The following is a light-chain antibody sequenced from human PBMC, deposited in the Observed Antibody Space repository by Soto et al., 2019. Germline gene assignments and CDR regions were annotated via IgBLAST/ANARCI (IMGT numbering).Light chain of an antibody. V-gene: IGLV2-14*01. J-gene: IGLJ1*01. CDR2: GVS. CDR3: CSYVGASTYV. CDR1: SSDVGGYKY. Sequence: QSVLTQPASLSGSPGQSITISCTGTSSDVGGYKYVSWFQQHPGKAPKLMIYGVSNRPSGVSHRFSGSKSGNTASLIISGLQAEDAADYYCCSYVGASTYVFVTGTKVTVL.